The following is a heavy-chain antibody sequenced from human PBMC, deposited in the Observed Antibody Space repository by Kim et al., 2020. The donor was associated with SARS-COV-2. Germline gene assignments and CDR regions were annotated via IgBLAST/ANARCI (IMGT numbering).Heavy chain of an antibody. J-gene: IGHJ4*02. V-gene: IGHV3-33*01. CDR2: IWYDGSNK. Sequence: GGSLRLSCAASGFTFSSYGMHWVRQAPGKGLEWVAVIWYDGSNKYYADSVKGRFTISRDNSKNTLYLQMNSLRAEDTAVYYCARSPRYCSGGSCYRLDYWGQGTLVTVSS. CDR1: GFTFSSYG. D-gene: IGHD2-15*01. CDR3: ARSPRYCSGGSCYRLDY.